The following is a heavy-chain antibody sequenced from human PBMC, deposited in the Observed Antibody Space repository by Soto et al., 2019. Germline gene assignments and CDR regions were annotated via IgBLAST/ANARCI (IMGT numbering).Heavy chain of an antibody. Sequence: SETLSLTCAVSGVSISSGNWWTWVRQSPQRGLEYIGEIFHDGTANYYPSFERRVAISVDTSKNQFSPKLTSVTAADTAIYFCARLVYDTRLNYMYFDFWGQGTLVTVSS. CDR1: GVSISSGNW. CDR2: IFHDGTA. J-gene: IGHJ4*02. D-gene: IGHD3-10*01. CDR3: ARLVYDTRLNYMYFDF. V-gene: IGHV4-4*02.